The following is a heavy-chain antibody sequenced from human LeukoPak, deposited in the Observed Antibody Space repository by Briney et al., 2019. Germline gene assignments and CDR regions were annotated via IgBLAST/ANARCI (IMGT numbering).Heavy chain of an antibody. D-gene: IGHD2-21*02. Sequence: SETLSLTCAVYGGSFSGYYWSWIRQPPGKGLEWIGEINHSGSTNYNPSLKSRVTISVDTSKNQFSLKLSSVTAADTAVYYCARGRLSSTAYYYYYYMDVWGKGTTVTVSS. CDR2: INHSGST. V-gene: IGHV4-34*01. CDR1: GGSFSGYY. J-gene: IGHJ6*03. CDR3: ARGRLSSTAYYYYYYMDV.